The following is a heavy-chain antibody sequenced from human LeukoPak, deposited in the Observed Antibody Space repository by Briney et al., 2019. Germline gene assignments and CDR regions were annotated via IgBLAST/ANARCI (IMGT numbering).Heavy chain of an antibody. CDR2: IWYDGSHK. CDR3: ARDLLLWFGELSGDSDY. Sequence: QPGGSLRLSCAASGFTFSRYGMHWVRQAPGKGLEWVAVIWYDGSHKYYADSVKGRFTISRDNSKNTLHLQMNSLRAEDTAVYYCARDLLLWFGELSGDSDYWGQGTLVTVSS. V-gene: IGHV3-33*01. J-gene: IGHJ4*02. D-gene: IGHD3-10*01. CDR1: GFTFSRYG.